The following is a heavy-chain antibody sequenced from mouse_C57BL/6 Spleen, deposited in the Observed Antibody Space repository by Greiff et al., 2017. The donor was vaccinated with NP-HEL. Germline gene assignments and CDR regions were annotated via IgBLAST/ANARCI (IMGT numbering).Heavy chain of an antibody. CDR1: GFTFSDAW. CDR2: IRNKANNHAT. CDR3: TRRYYDYAAYFDY. V-gene: IGHV6-6*01. Sequence: EVQLQESGGGLVQPGGSMKLSCAASGFTFSDAWMDWVRQSPEKGLEWVAEIRNKANNHATYYAESVKGRFTISRDDSKSSVYLQMNSLRAEDTGIYYCTRRYYDYAAYFDYWGQGTTLTVSS. D-gene: IGHD2-4*01. J-gene: IGHJ2*01.